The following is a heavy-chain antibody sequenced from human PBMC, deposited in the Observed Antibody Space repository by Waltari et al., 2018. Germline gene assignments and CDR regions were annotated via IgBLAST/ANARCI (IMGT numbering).Heavy chain of an antibody. CDR3: AVYSSRTNCFDF. V-gene: IGHV4-59*04. D-gene: IGHD4-4*01. CDR2: IYHTGST. Sequence: QVQLQESGPGLVKPSETLSLTCTAYGGSISSPHRLWLRPPPGKGLEWIGNIYHTGSTYYNPSLKSRVTISVDTSKNQFSLKLISVSAADTAVYYCAVYSSRTNCFDFWGQGTLVTVSS. CDR1: GGSISSPH. J-gene: IGHJ4*02.